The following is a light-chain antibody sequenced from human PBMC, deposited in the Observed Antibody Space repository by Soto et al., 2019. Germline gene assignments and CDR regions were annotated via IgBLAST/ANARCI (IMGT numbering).Light chain of an antibody. V-gene: IGLV4-69*01. Sequence: QPVLTQSPSASASLXASVKXTCTLSSGHSSYAIAWHQQQPEKGPRYLMKLDSDGSHTKGDAIPDRFSGSSSGAERYLTISSLQSEDEADYYCQTWGTGIHVVFGGGTQLTVL. CDR1: SGHSSYA. CDR2: LDSDGSH. CDR3: QTWGTGIHVV. J-gene: IGLJ2*01.